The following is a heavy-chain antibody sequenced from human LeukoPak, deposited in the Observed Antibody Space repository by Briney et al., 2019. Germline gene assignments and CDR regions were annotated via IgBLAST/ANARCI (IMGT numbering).Heavy chain of an antibody. V-gene: IGHV1-18*01. J-gene: IGHJ4*02. D-gene: IGHD6-13*01. CDR2: ISAYSGNT. Sequence: GASVKVSCKASGYGFSSYGISWVRQAPGQGLEWMGWISAYSGNTKYAQKFQGRVTMTTDTSTGTAYIELRSLRSDDTAVYYCARGPMYSTSYYAPDYWGQGTLVTVSS. CDR1: GYGFSSYG. CDR3: ARGPMYSTSYYAPDY.